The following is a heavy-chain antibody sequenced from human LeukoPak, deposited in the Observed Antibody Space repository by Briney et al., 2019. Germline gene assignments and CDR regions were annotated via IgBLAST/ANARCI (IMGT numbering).Heavy chain of an antibody. CDR1: GFTFSSYA. CDR3: AKDSGEYSYGHPLGWFDA. J-gene: IGHJ5*02. Sequence: PGGSLRLSCAASGFTFSSYAMSWVRQAPGKGLEWVSAISGSGGSTYYADSVKGRFTISRDNSKNTLYLQMNSLRAEDTAVYYCAKDSGEYSYGHPLGWFDAWGQGTLVTVSS. CDR2: ISGSGGST. V-gene: IGHV3-23*01. D-gene: IGHD5-18*01.